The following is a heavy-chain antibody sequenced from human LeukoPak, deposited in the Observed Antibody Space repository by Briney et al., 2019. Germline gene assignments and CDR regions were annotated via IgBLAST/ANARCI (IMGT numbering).Heavy chain of an antibody. D-gene: IGHD3-3*01. CDR3: ASGPRDFWSGRNNWFDP. CDR2: IYYSGST. Sequence: EPSETLSLTCTVSGGSISSGGYYWSWLRQHPGKGLEWIGYIYYSGSTYYNPSLKSRVTISVGTSKNQFSLKLSSVTAADTAVYYCASGPRDFWSGRNNWFDPWGQGTLVTVSS. J-gene: IGHJ5*02. CDR1: GGSISSGGYY. V-gene: IGHV4-31*03.